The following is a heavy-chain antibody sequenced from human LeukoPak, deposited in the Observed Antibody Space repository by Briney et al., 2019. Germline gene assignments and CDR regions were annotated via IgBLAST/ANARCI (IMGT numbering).Heavy chain of an antibody. CDR1: GFTVSSTY. CDR3: ARGRPAHYLDS. D-gene: IGHD6-6*01. CDR2: IYSGGYT. J-gene: IGHJ4*02. Sequence: GGSLGLSCAASGFTVSSTYLTWVRQAPGKGLEWLSVIYSGGYTYYADSVKGRFFISRDISENMVYLQMNSLSVEDTAVYFCARGRPAHYLDSWGPGTLVTVS. V-gene: IGHV3-66*01.